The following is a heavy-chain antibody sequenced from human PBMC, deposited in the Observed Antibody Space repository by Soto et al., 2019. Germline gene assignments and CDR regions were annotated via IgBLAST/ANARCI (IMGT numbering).Heavy chain of an antibody. Sequence: EVQLVESGGGLVNPGGSLRLSCAASGFTFNTYDMNWVRQAPGKGLEWVSSITTTSAYIYYADSLKGRITISRDNAKNSLFLQMNSLRAEATAVYYCVRSGTARLLRHSWFDTWGQGTLVTVSS. CDR3: VRSGTARLLRHSWFDT. J-gene: IGHJ5*02. D-gene: IGHD2-21*01. CDR2: ITTTSAYI. V-gene: IGHV3-21*01. CDR1: GFTFNTYD.